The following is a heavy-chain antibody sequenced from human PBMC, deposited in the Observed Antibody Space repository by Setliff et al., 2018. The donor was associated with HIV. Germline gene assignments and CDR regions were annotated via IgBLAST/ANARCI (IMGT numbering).Heavy chain of an antibody. CDR3: ARNVGGLRSAVNWFDP. Sequence: SETLSLTCTVSGGSISSYYWSWIRQPPGKGLEWIGYIYYSGSTYYNPSLKSRVTISGDTSKKQFSLKLRAVTAADTAVYYCARNVGGLRSAVNWFDPWGQGTLVTVSS. J-gene: IGHJ5*02. D-gene: IGHD4-17*01. CDR2: IYYSGST. CDR1: GGSISSYY. V-gene: IGHV4-59*08.